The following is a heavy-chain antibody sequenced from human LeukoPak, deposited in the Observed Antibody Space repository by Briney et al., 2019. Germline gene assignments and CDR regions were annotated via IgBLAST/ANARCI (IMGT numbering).Heavy chain of an antibody. CDR1: GFTFGVYR. CDR2: FIPTSTSI. CDR3: VRLRRNSDRSGYYYFYNY. D-gene: IGHD3-22*01. Sequence: GGSLGPSCAPSGFTFGVYRLNWVRQPPGKGLEWVWSFIPTSTSIYYADAVKGRFTISRDNAKSSLYLQMNSLRAEDTARYYCVRLRRNSDRSGYYYFYNYWGQGIQVTVSS. J-gene: IGHJ4*02. V-gene: IGHV3-21*01.